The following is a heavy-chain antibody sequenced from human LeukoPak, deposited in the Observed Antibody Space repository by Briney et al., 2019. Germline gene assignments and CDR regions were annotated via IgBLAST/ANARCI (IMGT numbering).Heavy chain of an antibody. CDR1: GGSFSGYY. CDR2: INHSGST. Sequence: SETLSLTYAVYGGSFSGYYWSWIRQPPGKGLEWIGEINHSGSTNYNPSLKSRVTISVDTSKNQFSLKLSSVTAADTAVYYCARGRGVAAKDYWGQGTLVTVSS. CDR3: ARGRGVAAKDY. D-gene: IGHD3-10*01. J-gene: IGHJ4*02. V-gene: IGHV4-34*01.